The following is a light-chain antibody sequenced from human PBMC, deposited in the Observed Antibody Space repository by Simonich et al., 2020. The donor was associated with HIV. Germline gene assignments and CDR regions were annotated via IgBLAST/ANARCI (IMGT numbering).Light chain of an antibody. CDR2: AAS. CDR1: QSVAGN. J-gene: IGKJ3*01. CDR3: QQYNNWPSPFT. Sequence: EIVMTQFPATLSVSPGERATLPCRVSQSVAGNLAWYQQKPDQAPRLLIYAASSRATGIPARFSGSGFGTEFTLTISSMQSEDFAVYYCQQYNNWPSPFTFGPGTKVDIK. V-gene: IGKV3-15*01.